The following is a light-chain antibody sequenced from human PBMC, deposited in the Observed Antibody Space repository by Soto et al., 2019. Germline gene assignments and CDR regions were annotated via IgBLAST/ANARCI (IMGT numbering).Light chain of an antibody. Sequence: DIQMTQSPSTLSASVGDRVTITCRASQSISSWLAWYQQKPGKAPKLLIYDASSLESGGPSRFSGSVSGTEFTLTISSVQPDDFATDYCQQYNSYLFTFGPGTKVDI. V-gene: IGKV1-5*01. CDR2: DAS. CDR3: QQYNSYLFT. J-gene: IGKJ3*01. CDR1: QSISSW.